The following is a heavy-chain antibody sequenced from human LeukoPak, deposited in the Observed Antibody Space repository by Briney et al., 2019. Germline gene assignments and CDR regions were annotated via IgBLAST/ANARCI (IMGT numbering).Heavy chain of an antibody. D-gene: IGHD3-3*01. V-gene: IGHV1-69*04. Sequence: ASVKVSCKAPGGTFSSYAISWVRQAPGQGLEWMGRIIPILGIANYAQKFQGRVTITADKSTSTAYMELSSLRSEDTAVYYCARGLLEWLLGGSYYFDYWGQGTLVTVSS. CDR2: IIPILGIA. CDR3: ARGLLEWLLGGSYYFDY. CDR1: GGTFSSYA. J-gene: IGHJ4*02.